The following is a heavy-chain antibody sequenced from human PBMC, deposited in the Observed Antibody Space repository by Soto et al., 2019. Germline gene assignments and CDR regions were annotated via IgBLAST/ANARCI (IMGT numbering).Heavy chain of an antibody. CDR1: GGTFGSYA. Sequence: QVQLVQSGAEVKKPGSPVKVSCKSSGGTFGSYAISWVRQAPGQGLEWMGGVIPIFGTPHYAQKFHGRVTITADIPTSTAYLELSSLKSADTAVYYCAKIRWTISLQEEDAIWGQGTLVTVSS. V-gene: IGHV1-69*06. CDR3: AKIRWTISLQEEDAI. J-gene: IGHJ4*02. CDR2: VIPIFGTP. D-gene: IGHD2-15*01.